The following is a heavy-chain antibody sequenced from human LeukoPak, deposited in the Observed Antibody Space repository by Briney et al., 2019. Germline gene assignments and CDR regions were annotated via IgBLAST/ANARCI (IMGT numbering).Heavy chain of an antibody. Sequence: SETLSLTCTVSDGSISSSSYFWGWIRQPPGKGLEWIGSTYYSGHTYYNPSLQSRVTISVDTSKNQLYLKLSSATASDTAMYYCARSMDDWGQGTLVTVSS. J-gene: IGHJ4*02. CDR2: TYYSGHT. V-gene: IGHV4-39*01. CDR3: ARSMDD. CDR1: DGSISSSSYF.